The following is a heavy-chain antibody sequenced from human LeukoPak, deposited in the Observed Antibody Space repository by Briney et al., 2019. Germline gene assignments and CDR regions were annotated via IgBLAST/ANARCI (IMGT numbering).Heavy chain of an antibody. CDR2: IESKTDGGTT. D-gene: IGHD3-10*01. J-gene: IGHJ4*02. CDR1: GFSFSDAW. Sequence: GGSLRLSCAASGFSFSDAWMSWVRQIPGKGLEWVGRIESKTDGGTTDYAAPVKGRFTISRDDSTNTQYLQMNSLKSEDTAVYYCTTYGSGRKFDYWGQGILVTVSS. CDR3: TTYGSGRKFDY. V-gene: IGHV3-15*04.